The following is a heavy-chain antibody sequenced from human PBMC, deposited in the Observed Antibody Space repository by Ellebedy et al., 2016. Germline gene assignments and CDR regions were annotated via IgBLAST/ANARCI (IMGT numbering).Heavy chain of an antibody. CDR3: ARDQHFAFDL. CDR1: GFTFSSYA. J-gene: IGHJ2*01. CDR2: ISRDGGAT. V-gene: IGHV3-48*02. D-gene: IGHD2/OR15-2a*01. Sequence: GGSLRLSCAASGFTFSSYAMSWVRQAPGKGLEWLSYISRDGGATYYADSVKGRFTISRDNAKNSLSLLMNSLRDDDTAVYSCARDQHFAFDLWGRGTLVTVSS.